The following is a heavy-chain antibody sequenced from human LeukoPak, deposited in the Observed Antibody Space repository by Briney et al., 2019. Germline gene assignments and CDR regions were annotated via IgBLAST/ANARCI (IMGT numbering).Heavy chain of an antibody. CDR3: ARGGGVYYFDY. D-gene: IGHD2-8*01. V-gene: IGHV4-34*01. CDR2: INHSGST. Sequence: SETLSLTCAVYGGSFSGYYWSWIRQPPGKGLEWIGEINHSGSTNYNPSLKSRVTISVDTSKNQFSLKLSSVTAADTAVYYCARGGGVYYFDYWGQGTLVTVSS. CDR1: GGSFSGYY. J-gene: IGHJ4*02.